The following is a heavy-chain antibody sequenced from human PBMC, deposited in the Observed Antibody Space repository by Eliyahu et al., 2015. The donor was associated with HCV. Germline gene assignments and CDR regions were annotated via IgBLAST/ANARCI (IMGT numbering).Heavy chain of an antibody. CDR1: GFTFSSYS. Sequence: EVQLVESGGGLVKPGRSLRLSCAASGFTFSSYSMNWVRQAPGKGLEWVSSISSSSSYIYYADSVKGRFTISRDNAKNSLYLQMNSLRAEDTAVYYCARDRPPSATFDYWGQGTLVTVSS. V-gene: IGHV3-21*01. D-gene: IGHD6-6*01. CDR3: ARDRPPSATFDY. J-gene: IGHJ4*02. CDR2: ISSSSSYI.